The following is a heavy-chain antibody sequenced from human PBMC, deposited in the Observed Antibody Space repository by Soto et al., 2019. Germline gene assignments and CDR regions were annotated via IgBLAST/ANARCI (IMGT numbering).Heavy chain of an antibody. D-gene: IGHD2-15*01. CDR1: GDTVSSNSVA. CDR2: TYYRSRWYS. V-gene: IGHV6-1*01. J-gene: IGHJ6*02. Sequence: TLSLTCVGSGDTVSSNSVAWNWVRQSPSRGLEWLGRTYYRSRWYSDYAVSVRSRIDINADTSKNQVSLQLNSVTPEDTAVYYCARSEEDSDYYYGMDVWGQGTTVTAP. CDR3: ARSEEDSDYYYGMDV.